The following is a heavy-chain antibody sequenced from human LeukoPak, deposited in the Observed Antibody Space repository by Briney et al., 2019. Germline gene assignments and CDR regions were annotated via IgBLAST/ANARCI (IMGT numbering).Heavy chain of an antibody. V-gene: IGHV3-7*01. CDR2: IKQDGSDK. D-gene: IGHD2-15*01. CDR1: GFTFSSYW. J-gene: IGHJ4*02. Sequence: PGGSLRLSCAASGFTFSSYWMSWVRQSPGKGLEWMANIKQDGSDKYYVDSLKGRFTISRDNAKNSLYLQMNSLRAEDTAVYYCARGSVVGDVDEWGQGTLVTVSS. CDR3: ARGSVVGDVDE.